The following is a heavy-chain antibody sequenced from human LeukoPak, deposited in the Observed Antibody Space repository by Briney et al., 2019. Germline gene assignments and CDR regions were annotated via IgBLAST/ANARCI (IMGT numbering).Heavy chain of an antibody. V-gene: IGHV1-18*01. Sequence: ASVKVSCKASGYTFTSYGISWVRQAPGQGLEWMGWISAYNGNTNYAQKLQGRVTMTTDTSTSTAYMELRSLRSDDTAVYYCARDWPGYSSSWSYSYYYYYMDVWGKGTTVTVSS. CDR2: ISAYNGNT. D-gene: IGHD6-13*01. CDR1: GYTFTSYG. J-gene: IGHJ6*03. CDR3: ARDWPGYSSSWSYSYYYYYMDV.